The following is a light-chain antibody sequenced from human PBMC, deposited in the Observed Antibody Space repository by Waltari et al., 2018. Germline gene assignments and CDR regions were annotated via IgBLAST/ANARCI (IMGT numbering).Light chain of an antibody. CDR3: AAWDDSLSGRV. J-gene: IGLJ3*02. CDR1: RSNIGSNY. Sequence: QSVLTQPPSASGTPGQRVTISCSGSRSNIGSNYVYWYQQVPGTAPKLLIYRNNQRPSGVPDRFSGSKSGTSASLAISGLRSEYEADYYCAAWDDSLSGRVFGGGTKVTVL. V-gene: IGLV1-47*01. CDR2: RNN.